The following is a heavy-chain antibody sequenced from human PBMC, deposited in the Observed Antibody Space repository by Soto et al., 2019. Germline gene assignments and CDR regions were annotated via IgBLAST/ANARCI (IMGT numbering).Heavy chain of an antibody. CDR3: ARGNSSGSYYNSGY. Sequence: PGGSLRLSCAASGFTFRSYAMCWVRQAPGKGLEYVSAISSNGGSTYYANSVKGRFTISRDNSKNTLYLQMGSLRAEDMAVYYRARGNSSGSYYNSGYWGQGTLVTVSS. J-gene: IGHJ4*02. CDR2: ISSNGGST. CDR1: GFTFRSYA. V-gene: IGHV3-64*01. D-gene: IGHD3-10*01.